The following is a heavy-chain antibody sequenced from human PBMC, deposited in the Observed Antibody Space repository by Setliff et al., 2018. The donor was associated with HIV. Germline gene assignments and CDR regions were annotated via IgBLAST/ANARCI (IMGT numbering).Heavy chain of an antibody. D-gene: IGHD3-9*01. CDR1: GDSFNFNYYF. J-gene: IGHJ6*03. CDR3: ARHPRHYNILTGYRYYYMDV. CDR2: IYFSGST. Sequence: PSETLSLTCTVSGDSFNFNYYFWGWIRRPPGTGLDWIGSIYFSGSTYYNPSLESRVTISMDTSKNQFSLKLTSVTAADTAVYYCARHPRHYNILTGYRYYYMDVWGKGTTVTVSS. V-gene: IGHV4-39*01.